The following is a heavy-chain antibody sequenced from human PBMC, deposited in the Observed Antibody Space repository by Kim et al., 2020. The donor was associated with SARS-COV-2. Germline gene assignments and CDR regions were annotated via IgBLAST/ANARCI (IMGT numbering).Heavy chain of an antibody. J-gene: IGHJ3*02. D-gene: IGHD1-26*01. CDR2: IYSGGST. V-gene: IGHV3-53*04. Sequence: GGSLRLSCAASGFTVSSNYMSWVRQAPGKGLEWVSVIYSGGSTYYADSVKGRFTISRHNSKNTLYLQMNSLRAEDTAVYYCARAFSNSGSYYVAFDIWGQGTMVTVSS. CDR1: GFTVSSNY. CDR3: ARAFSNSGSYYVAFDI.